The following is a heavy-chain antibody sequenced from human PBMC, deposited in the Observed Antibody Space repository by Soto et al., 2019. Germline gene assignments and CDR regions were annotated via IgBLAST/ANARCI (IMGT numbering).Heavy chain of an antibody. CDR3: ARDLGAVTTLGFQN. CDR1: GFTFSNSG. V-gene: IGHV3-21*01. J-gene: IGHJ1*01. Sequence: EVQLVESGGGLVKPGGSLRLSCAASGFTFSNSGMNWVRQAPGKGLAWVSYISSSSYIFYADSVKGRFTISRDNAKDALYLQMNSLRAEDTAVYYCARDLGAVTTLGFQNWGQGALVTVSS. CDR2: ISSSSYI. D-gene: IGHD4-17*01.